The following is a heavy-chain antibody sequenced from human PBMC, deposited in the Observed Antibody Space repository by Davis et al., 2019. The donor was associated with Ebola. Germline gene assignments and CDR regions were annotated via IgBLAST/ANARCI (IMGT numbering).Heavy chain of an antibody. V-gene: IGHV3-23*01. CDR3: AKEVGGSSSWYSPVGAFDI. CDR2: ISGSGGST. J-gene: IGHJ3*02. D-gene: IGHD6-13*01. Sequence: GESLKISCETSGFIFRNYVMSWVRQAPGKGLEWVSVISGSGGSTYYADSVTGRFTISRDNSKNTLYLQMNSLRAEDTAVYYCAKEVGGSSSWYSPVGAFDIWGQGTMVTVSS. CDR1: GFIFRNYV.